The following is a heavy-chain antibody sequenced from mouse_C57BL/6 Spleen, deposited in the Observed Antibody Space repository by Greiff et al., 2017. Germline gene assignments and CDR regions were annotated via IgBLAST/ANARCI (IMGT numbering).Heavy chain of an antibody. J-gene: IGHJ2*01. Sequence: QVQLQQPGAELVMPGASVKLSCKASGYTFTSYWMHWVKQRPGQGLEWIGEIDPSDSYTNYNQQFKGKSTLTVDKSSSTAYMQLSSLTSEDSAVYYCARGWDYWGQGTTLTVSS. CDR2: IDPSDSYT. CDR1: GYTFTSYW. V-gene: IGHV1-69*01. D-gene: IGHD3-3*01. CDR3: ARGWDY.